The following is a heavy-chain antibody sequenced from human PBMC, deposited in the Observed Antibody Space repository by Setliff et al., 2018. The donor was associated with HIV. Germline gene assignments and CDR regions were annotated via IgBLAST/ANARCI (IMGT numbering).Heavy chain of an antibody. CDR1: GGSISSSSYY. V-gene: IGHV4-39*01. CDR2: VYFSGRA. J-gene: IGHJ6*03. Sequence: SETLSLTCTVSGGSISSSSYYWAWIRQPPGKGLEYIGSVYFSGRAYYNPSLKSRVTISQDTSKNQSSLKLSSVTAADTAVYYCARLEYYYYMDVWGNGTTATVSS. CDR3: ARLEYYYYMDV.